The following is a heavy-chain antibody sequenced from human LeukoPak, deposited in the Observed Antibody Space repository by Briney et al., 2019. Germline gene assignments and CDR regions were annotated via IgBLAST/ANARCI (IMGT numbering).Heavy chain of an antibody. D-gene: IGHD3-10*01. CDR3: ARVGSYIPRFDI. CDR2: IYYSGST. V-gene: IGHV4-59*01. Sequence: SETLSLTCTVSGGSISSYYWSWIRQHPGKGLEWIGYIYYSGSTNYNPSLKSRVTISVDTSKNQFSLKLSSVTAADTAVYYCARVGSYIPRFDIWGQGTMVTVSS. J-gene: IGHJ3*02. CDR1: GGSISSYY.